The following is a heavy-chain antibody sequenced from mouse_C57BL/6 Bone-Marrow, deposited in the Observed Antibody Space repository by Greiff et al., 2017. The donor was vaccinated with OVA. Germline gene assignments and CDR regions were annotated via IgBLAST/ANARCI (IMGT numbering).Heavy chain of an antibody. CDR3: ASHYYGSSYY. D-gene: IGHD1-1*01. CDR1: GFTFSSYG. J-gene: IGHJ2*01. V-gene: IGHV5-6*01. Sequence: EVMLVESGGDLVKPGGSLKLSCAASGFTFSSYGMSWVRQTPDKRLEWVATISSGGSYTYYPDSVKGRFTISRDTAKNTLYLQMSSLKSEDTAMYYCASHYYGSSYYWGQGTTLTVSS. CDR2: ISSGGSYT.